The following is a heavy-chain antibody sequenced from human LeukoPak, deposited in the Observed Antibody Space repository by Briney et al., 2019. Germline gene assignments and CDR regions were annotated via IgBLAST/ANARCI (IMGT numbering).Heavy chain of an antibody. CDR3: GREDALREDLDS. D-gene: IGHD3-10*01. CDR2: INPSSGDT. V-gene: IGHV1-2*02. CDR1: GYIFTGYY. J-gene: IGHJ4*02. Sequence: ASVRVSCKATGYIFTGYYMHWVRQAHGQGLEWMGWINPSSGDTRFAEKFQGRVTMTGDTSISTAYMDLSRLTSDDTAMYYCGREDALREDLDSWGQGTLVIVSS.